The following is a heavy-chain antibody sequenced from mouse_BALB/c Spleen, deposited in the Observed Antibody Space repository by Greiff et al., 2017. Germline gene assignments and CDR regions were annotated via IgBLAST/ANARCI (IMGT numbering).Heavy chain of an antibody. CDR1: GYSITSDYA. Sequence: EVKLVESGPGLVKPSQSLSLTCTVTGYSITSDYAWNWIRQFPGNKLEWMGYISYSGSTSYNPSLKSRISITRDTSKNQFFLQLNSVTTEDTATYYCAKLGWFAYWGQGTLVTVSA. V-gene: IGHV3-2*02. CDR2: ISYSGST. J-gene: IGHJ3*01. CDR3: AKLGWFAY. D-gene: IGHD4-1*01.